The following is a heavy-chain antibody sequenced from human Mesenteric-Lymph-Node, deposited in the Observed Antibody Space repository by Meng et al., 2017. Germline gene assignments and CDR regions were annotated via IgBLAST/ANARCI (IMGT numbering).Heavy chain of an antibody. CDR2: IIPIFGTA. J-gene: IGHJ6*02. CDR1: GYTFTSYG. Sequence: SVKVSCKASGYTFTSYGISWVRQAPGQGLEWMGGIIPIFGTANYAQKFQGRVTITTDESTSTAYMELSSLRSEDTAVYYCARPSSGWNYYYYGMDVWGQGTTVTVSS. CDR3: ARPSSGWNYYYYGMDV. V-gene: IGHV1-69*05. D-gene: IGHD6-19*01.